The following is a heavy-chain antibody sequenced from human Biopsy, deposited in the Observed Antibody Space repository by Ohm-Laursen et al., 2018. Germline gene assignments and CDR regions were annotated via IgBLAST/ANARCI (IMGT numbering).Heavy chain of an antibody. V-gene: IGHV4-39*07. CDR3: ARVPLPGIGAAYQGRFLYGMDV. J-gene: IGHJ6*02. D-gene: IGHD6-13*01. Sequence: TLSLTCTVSGDSISSSNFYWAWIRQPPGKGLEWIGDITQSGSTNYSPSLKSRVTISVDTAKKQFSLSLRSVTAADTAVYYCARVPLPGIGAAYQGRFLYGMDVWGQGTTVSVSS. CDR2: ITQSGST. CDR1: GDSISSSNFY.